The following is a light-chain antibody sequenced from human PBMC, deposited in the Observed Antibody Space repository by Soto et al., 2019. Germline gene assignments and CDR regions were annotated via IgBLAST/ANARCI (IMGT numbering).Light chain of an antibody. V-gene: IGLV2-8*01. CDR2: EVS. J-gene: IGLJ2*01. Sequence: QSALTQPPSASGSPGQSVTISCTGTSSDVGGYNYVSWFQHHPGKAPKLMIYEVSKRPSGVPDRFSGSKSGNTASLTVSGLQAEDEADYYCSSYAGSNNLVVFGGGTKLTVL. CDR1: SSDVGGYNY. CDR3: SSYAGSNNLVV.